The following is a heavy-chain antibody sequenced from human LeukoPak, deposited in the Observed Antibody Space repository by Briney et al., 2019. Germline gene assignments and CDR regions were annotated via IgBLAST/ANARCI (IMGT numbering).Heavy chain of an antibody. Sequence: PGGSLRLSCAAPGFTFSSYYMNWVRQAPGKGLEWVSSISSSSSDMRYADALKGRFTISRDNAKSSLYLQMNSLRAEDTAVYYCARKGTDTSASRFDYWGQGTLVTVSS. V-gene: IGHV3-21*01. CDR2: ISSSSSDM. D-gene: IGHD3/OR15-3a*01. CDR3: ARKGTDTSASRFDY. J-gene: IGHJ4*02. CDR1: GFTFSSYY.